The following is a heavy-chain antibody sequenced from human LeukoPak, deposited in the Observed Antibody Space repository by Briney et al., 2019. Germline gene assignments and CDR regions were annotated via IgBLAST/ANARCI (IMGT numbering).Heavy chain of an antibody. J-gene: IGHJ6*04. CDR3: ARGNSFSSGWSPSYYYYGMDV. CDR1: GYTFTGYY. V-gene: IGHV1-46*01. Sequence: GASVKVSCKASGYTFTGYYMHWVRQAPGQGLEWMGIINPSGGSTSYAQKFQGRVTMTRDTSTSTVYMELSSLRSEDTAVYYCARGNSFSSGWSPSYYYYGMDVWGKGTTVTVSS. CDR2: INPSGGST. D-gene: IGHD6-19*01.